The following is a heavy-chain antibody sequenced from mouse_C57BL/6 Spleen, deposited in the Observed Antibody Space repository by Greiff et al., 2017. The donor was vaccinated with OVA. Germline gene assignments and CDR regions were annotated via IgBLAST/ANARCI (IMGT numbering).Heavy chain of an antibody. CDR3: ASPLYYGSSHYAMDY. CDR2: ISYDGSN. J-gene: IGHJ4*01. D-gene: IGHD1-1*01. CDR1: GYSITGGYY. Sequence: ESGPGLVKPSQSLSLTCSVTGYSITGGYYCNCIRQFPGNKLELMCYISYDGSNNYDASLKHRISITRDTCKNQIFRKLNSVTTEDTATKYCASPLYYGSSHYAMDYWGQGTSVTVSS. V-gene: IGHV3-6*01.